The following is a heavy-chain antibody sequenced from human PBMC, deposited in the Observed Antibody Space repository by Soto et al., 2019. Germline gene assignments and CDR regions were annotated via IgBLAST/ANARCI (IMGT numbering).Heavy chain of an antibody. Sequence: GGSLRLSCAASGFTFSTYWMRWVRQAPGKGLEWVANIKQDGSEKYYVDSVKGRFTISRDNAKNSLYLQMNSLRAEDTAVYYCARGCSGGSCYSSSLKDAFDIWGQGTMVTVSS. CDR3: ARGCSGGSCYSSSLKDAFDI. J-gene: IGHJ3*02. D-gene: IGHD2-15*01. CDR1: GFTFSTYW. V-gene: IGHV3-7*01. CDR2: IKQDGSEK.